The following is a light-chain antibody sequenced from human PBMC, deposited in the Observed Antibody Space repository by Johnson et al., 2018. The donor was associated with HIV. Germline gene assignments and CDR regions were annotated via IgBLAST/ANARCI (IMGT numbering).Light chain of an antibody. Sequence: QSVLTQPPSVSAAPGQKVTISCSGSSSNIVNNYVSWYQQLPGTAPKLLIYENNNLPSGIPDRFSGSKSGTSATLGITGLPTGDEADYYCGTWDSSLSAPYVFGTGTKVTVL. CDR2: ENN. V-gene: IGLV1-51*02. J-gene: IGLJ1*01. CDR1: SSNIVNNY. CDR3: GTWDSSLSAPYV.